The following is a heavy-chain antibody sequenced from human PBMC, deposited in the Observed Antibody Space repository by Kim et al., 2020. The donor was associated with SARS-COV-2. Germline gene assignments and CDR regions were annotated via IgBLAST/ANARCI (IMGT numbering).Heavy chain of an antibody. Sequence: ASVKVSCKASGYTFTSYGISWVRQAPGQGLEWMGWISAYNGNTNYAQKLQGRVTMTTDTSTSTAYMELRSLRSDDTAVYYCARGEYYYDSSGQGSFDIWGQGTMVTVSS. J-gene: IGHJ3*02. CDR3: ARGEYYYDSSGQGSFDI. D-gene: IGHD3-22*01. CDR1: GYTFTSYG. V-gene: IGHV1-18*01. CDR2: ISAYNGNT.